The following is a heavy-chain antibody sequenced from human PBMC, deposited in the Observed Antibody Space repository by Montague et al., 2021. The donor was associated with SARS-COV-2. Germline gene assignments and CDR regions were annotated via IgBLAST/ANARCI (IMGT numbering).Heavy chain of an antibody. V-gene: IGHV4-38-2*02. CDR1: GYSISSGYY. J-gene: IGHJ4*02. CDR2: IYHSGST. CDR3: ARGLGWLRGYFDY. D-gene: IGHD6-19*01. Sequence: SETLSLTCTVSGYSISSGYYWGWIRQPPGKGLEWIGSIYHSGSTYYNPSLKSRVTISVDKSKNQFSLKLSSVTAADTAVYYCARGLGWLRGYFDYWGQGTLVTVSS.